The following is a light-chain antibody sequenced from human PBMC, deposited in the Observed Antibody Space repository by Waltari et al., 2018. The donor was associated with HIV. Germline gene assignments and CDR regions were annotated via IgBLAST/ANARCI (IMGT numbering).Light chain of an antibody. CDR2: DDT. V-gene: IGLV3-21*02. CDR3: QVWASNSAYVV. Sequence: YELTQPPSVSVAPGQTATITCGGDNIGYRSVHWYQQKAGQAPVLVFYDDTDRPSGIPERFSCSKSGNTATLTISRVEAGDEADYYCQVWASNSAYVVFGGRTKLTVL. J-gene: IGLJ2*01. CDR1: NIGYRS.